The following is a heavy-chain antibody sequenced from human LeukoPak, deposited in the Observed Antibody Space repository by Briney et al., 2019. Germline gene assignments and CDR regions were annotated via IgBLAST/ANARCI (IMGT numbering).Heavy chain of an antibody. CDR1: GFTFSRFL. J-gene: IGHJ3*02. CDR2: IKHDGSQK. CDR3: ARDGMGGIKAFDM. V-gene: IGHV3-7*05. Sequence: PGGSLRLSCAASGFTFSRFLMSWARQAPGKGLEWVANIKHDGSQKYYVDSAKGRFTISRDNAKNSVYLQMNSLTAEDTAVHYCARDGMGGIKAFDMWGQGTMVTVSS. D-gene: IGHD3-10*01.